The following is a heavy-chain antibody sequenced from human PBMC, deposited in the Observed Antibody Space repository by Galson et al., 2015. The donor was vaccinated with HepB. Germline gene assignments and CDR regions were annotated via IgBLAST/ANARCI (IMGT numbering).Heavy chain of an antibody. CDR2: IRSKAYGGTT. Sequence: SLRLSCAASGFTFGDYAMSWVRQAPGKGLEWVGFIRSKAYGGTTEYAASVKGRFTISRDDSKSIAYLQMNSLKTEDTAVYYCTRVKSYRYYFDYWGQGTLVTVSS. D-gene: IGHD3-16*02. CDR1: GFTFGDYA. V-gene: IGHV3-49*04. CDR3: TRVKSYRYYFDY. J-gene: IGHJ4*02.